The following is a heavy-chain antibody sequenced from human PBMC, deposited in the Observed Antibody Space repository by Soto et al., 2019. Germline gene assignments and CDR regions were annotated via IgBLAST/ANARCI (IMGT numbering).Heavy chain of an antibody. CDR3: ARTRGTYYDISTGYYWYFDL. Sequence: QVQLQESGPGLVKPSGTLSLTCAVSGGSISSSNWWSWVRQPPGKGLEWIGEIYHSGSTNYNPSLKSRVTISVDKSKNQFSLKLSSVTAADTTVYYCARTRGTYYDISTGYYWYFDLWGRGTLVTVSS. CDR1: GGSISSSNW. CDR2: IYHSGST. D-gene: IGHD3-9*01. J-gene: IGHJ2*01. V-gene: IGHV4-4*02.